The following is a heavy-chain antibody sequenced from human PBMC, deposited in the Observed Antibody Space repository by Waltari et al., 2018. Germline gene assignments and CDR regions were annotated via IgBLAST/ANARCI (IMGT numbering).Heavy chain of an antibody. CDR1: GGTFNHAA. CDR3: ARARGELADFDF. J-gene: IGHJ4*02. V-gene: IGHV1-69*04. D-gene: IGHD3-10*01. CDR2: IIPILNLT. Sequence: QVQLVQSGAEVKKPGSSVTVSCKASGGTFNHAAISWVRQAPGQGLEWMGRIIPILNLTNYAQRFQGRVTMTADKSTTTAYMELSSLSSADTAVYYCARARGELADFDFWGQGTQVTVSS.